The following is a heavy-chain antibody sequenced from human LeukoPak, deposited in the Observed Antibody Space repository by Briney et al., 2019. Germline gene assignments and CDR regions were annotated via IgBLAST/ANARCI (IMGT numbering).Heavy chain of an antibody. CDR2: IKSKVDGGTI. CDR1: GIIFSDAW. Sequence: GGSLRLSCAVSGIIFSDAWMNWVRQAPGKGLEWVGRIKSKVDGGTIDYAAPVKGRFTISRDDSKNTLYLHMNSLKTEDTAVYYCTKDPPLTGGVYSAYWGHGTLVTVSS. D-gene: IGHD7-27*01. V-gene: IGHV3-15*07. CDR3: TKDPPLTGGVYSAY. J-gene: IGHJ4*01.